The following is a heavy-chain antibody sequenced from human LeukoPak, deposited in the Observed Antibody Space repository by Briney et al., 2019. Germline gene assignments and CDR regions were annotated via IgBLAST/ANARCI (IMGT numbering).Heavy chain of an antibody. J-gene: IGHJ5*02. CDR3: ARDYDSNWIFDP. D-gene: IGHD4-11*01. CDR2: IYIGGST. Sequence: PGGPLRLSCAASGFTVSSNYISWVRQAPEKGLEWVSVIYIGGSTYYADSVKGRFTISRDNSKNTLYLQMNSLRAEGTAVYYCARDYDSNWIFDPWGQGTLVTVSS. V-gene: IGHV3-66*01. CDR1: GFTVSSNY.